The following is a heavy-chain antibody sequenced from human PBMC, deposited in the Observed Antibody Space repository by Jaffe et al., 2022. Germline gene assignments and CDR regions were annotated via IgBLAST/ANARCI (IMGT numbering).Heavy chain of an antibody. CDR2: IYSGGST. J-gene: IGHJ4*02. CDR1: GFTVSSNY. CDR3: ARGGYSSGWYDSYFDY. V-gene: IGHV3-66*02. Sequence: EVQLVESGGGLVQPGGSLRLSCAASGFTVSSNYMSWVRQAPGKGLEWVSVIYSGGSTYYADSVKGRFTISRDNSKNTLYLQMNSLRAEDTAVYYCARGGYSSGWYDSYFDYWGQGTLVTVSS. D-gene: IGHD6-19*01.